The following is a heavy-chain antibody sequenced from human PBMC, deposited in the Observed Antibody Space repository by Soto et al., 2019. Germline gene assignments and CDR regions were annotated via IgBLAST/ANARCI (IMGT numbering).Heavy chain of an antibody. J-gene: IGHJ5*02. CDR3: ANVIVVVPAAIGWFDP. CDR1: GFTFSSYA. Sequence: VQLLESGGGLVQPGGSLRLSCAASGFTFSSYAMSWVRQAPGKGLEWVSAISGSGGSTYYADSVKGRFTISRDNSKNTLYLQMNSLRAEDTAVYYCANVIVVVPAAIGWFDPWGQGTLVTVSS. D-gene: IGHD2-2*02. V-gene: IGHV3-23*01. CDR2: ISGSGGST.